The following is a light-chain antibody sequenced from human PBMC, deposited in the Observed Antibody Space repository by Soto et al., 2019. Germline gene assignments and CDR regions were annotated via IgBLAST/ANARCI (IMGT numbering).Light chain of an antibody. CDR3: QQLNDFPIS. CDR2: TAS. J-gene: IGKJ5*01. Sequence: IQLTQSPSSLSASIGDRVTITCRASQGISSYLAWYQQKPGKATKLLIYTASTLQTGVPSRFSGSGSGTDFTLTISSLQPEDFATYYCQQLNDFPISFGQGTRLDIK. V-gene: IGKV1-9*01. CDR1: QGISSY.